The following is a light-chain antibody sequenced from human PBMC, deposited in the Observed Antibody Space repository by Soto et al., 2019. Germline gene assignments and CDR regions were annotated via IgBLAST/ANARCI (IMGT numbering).Light chain of an antibody. CDR2: EVS. J-gene: IGLJ2*01. CDR1: SSDVGGYNF. CDR3: SSYTSSSTLV. V-gene: IGLV2-14*01. Sequence: QSVLTQPASVSGSPGQSITISCTGTSSDVGGYNFVAWYQHHPGKAPKVMIYEVSNRPSGVSNRFSGSKSGNTASLTISGLQAEDDADYYCSSYTSSSTLVFGGGTKLTVL.